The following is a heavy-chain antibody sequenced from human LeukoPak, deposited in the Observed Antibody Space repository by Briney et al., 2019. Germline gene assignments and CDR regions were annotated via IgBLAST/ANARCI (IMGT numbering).Heavy chain of an antibody. CDR3: AKGHIVVVTAIFFDY. CDR2: IKSKTDGGTT. V-gene: IGHV3-15*01. Sequence: PGGSLRLSCAASGFTFTTFWMSWVRQAPGKGLEWVGRIKSKTDGGTTDYAAPVKGRFTISRDDSKNTLYLQMNSLRAEDTAVYYCAKGHIVVVTAIFFDYWGQGTLVTVSS. J-gene: IGHJ4*02. D-gene: IGHD2-21*02. CDR1: GFTFTTFW.